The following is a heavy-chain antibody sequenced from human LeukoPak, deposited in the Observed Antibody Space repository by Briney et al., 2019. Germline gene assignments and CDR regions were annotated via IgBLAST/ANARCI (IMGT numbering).Heavy chain of an antibody. CDR3: ARAYSIRPVRGYSYGDLGY. CDR2: IYTGGST. D-gene: IGHD5-18*01. CDR1: DDSINSGRYY. Sequence: SETLSLTCTVSDDSINSGRYYWSWIRQPAGKGLEWIGRIYTGGSTNYNPSLKSRVTISVDTSKNQFSLRLNSVTAADTAVYYCARAYSIRPVRGYSYGDLGYWGQGTLVTVSS. J-gene: IGHJ4*02. V-gene: IGHV4-61*02.